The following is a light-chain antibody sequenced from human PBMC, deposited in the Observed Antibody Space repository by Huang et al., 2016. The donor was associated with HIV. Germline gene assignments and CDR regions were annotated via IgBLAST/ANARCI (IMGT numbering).Light chain of an antibody. CDR3: QQYNNWPFT. CDR1: QSVSSK. CDR2: GAS. J-gene: IGKJ2*01. V-gene: IGKV3-15*01. Sequence: ETVMTQSPATLSVSPGERATLSCRASQSVSSKLAWYQQKPGQAPRLLIYGASTRATGSPARLSGSGSETDFTLTISSLQSEDFAVYYCQQYNNWPFTFGQGTKVDIK.